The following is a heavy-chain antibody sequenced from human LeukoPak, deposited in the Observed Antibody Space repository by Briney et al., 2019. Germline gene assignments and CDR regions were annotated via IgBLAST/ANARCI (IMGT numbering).Heavy chain of an antibody. V-gene: IGHV4-39*01. CDR1: GGSISSSSYY. J-gene: IGHJ5*02. Sequence: PSETLSLTCTVSGGSISSSSYYWGWIRQPPGKGLEWIGSIYYSGSTYCNPSLKSRVTISVDTSKNQFSLKLSSVTAADTAVYYCARRESAGATGKWFDPWGQGTLVTVSS. CDR2: IYYSGST. D-gene: IGHD1-26*01. CDR3: ARRESAGATGKWFDP.